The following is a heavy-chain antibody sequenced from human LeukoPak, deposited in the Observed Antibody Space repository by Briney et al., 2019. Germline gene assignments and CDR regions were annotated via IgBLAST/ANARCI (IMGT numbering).Heavy chain of an antibody. V-gene: IGHV1-2*06. Sequence: ASVKVSCKASGYTFTGYYMHWVRQAPGQGLEWMGRINPNSGGTNYAQKFQGRVTMARDTSISTAYMELSSLRSEDTAVYYCATALYCSSTSCPPEDNWFDPWGQGTLVTVSS. CDR3: ATALYCSSTSCPPEDNWFDP. D-gene: IGHD2-2*01. CDR2: INPNSGGT. J-gene: IGHJ5*02. CDR1: GYTFTGYY.